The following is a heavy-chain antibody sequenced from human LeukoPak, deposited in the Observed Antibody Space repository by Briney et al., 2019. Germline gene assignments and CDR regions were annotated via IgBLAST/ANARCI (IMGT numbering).Heavy chain of an antibody. V-gene: IGHV1-58*02. Sequence: VASVKVSCKASGFTFISSTIQWVRQARGQRLEWMGWIVVGSGNTNYAQKFQERVTITRDMSTSTAYMELSSLRSEDTAVYCCAADLSPKMFDPWGQGTLSPSPQ. CDR1: GFTFISST. CDR3: AADLSPKMFDP. J-gene: IGHJ5*02. CDR2: IVVGSGNT.